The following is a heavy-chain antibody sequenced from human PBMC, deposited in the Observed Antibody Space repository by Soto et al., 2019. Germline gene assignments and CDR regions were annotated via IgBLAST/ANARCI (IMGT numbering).Heavy chain of an antibody. CDR1: GGSMTSGVYY. Sequence: QVQLQESGPGLVRPSQILSLNCTVSGGSMTSGVYYWNWIRHPPGMGLEWIGFIHNSGSLYYNPSLRSRLLISLDTSKNQFSLRLSSVTVADSAVYYCARRGDTLPSFYFGMDVWGQGTTVTVSS. CDR2: IHNSGSL. V-gene: IGHV4-31*03. J-gene: IGHJ6*02. D-gene: IGHD2-21*02. CDR3: ARRGDTLPSFYFGMDV.